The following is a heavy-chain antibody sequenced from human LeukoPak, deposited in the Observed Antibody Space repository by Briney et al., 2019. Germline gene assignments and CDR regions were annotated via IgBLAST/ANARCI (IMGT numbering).Heavy chain of an antibody. CDR2: ISVPGEVT. J-gene: IGHJ4*02. Sequence: GGPLRLSCVGSGFRFGSYTMSWVRQAPGKELEWVAGISVPGEVTHYAESVKGRFSISRDNSKNTLFLQMSSLRSEDTAVYYCAKHYASWGQGTQVTVSA. CDR1: GFRFGSYT. D-gene: IGHD3-10*01. CDR3: AKHYAS. V-gene: IGHV3-23*01.